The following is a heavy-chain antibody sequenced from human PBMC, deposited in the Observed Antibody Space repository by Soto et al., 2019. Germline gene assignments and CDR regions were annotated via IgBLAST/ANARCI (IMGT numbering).Heavy chain of an antibody. CDR2: INAGNGNT. D-gene: IGHD6-13*01. CDR3: ARTPGYSSSWYTGGDY. J-gene: IGHJ4*02. Sequence: QVQLVQSGAEVKKPGSSVKVSCKASGGTFSSYAISWVRQAPGQGLEWMGWINAGNGNTKYSQKFQGRVTITRDTSASTAYMELSSLRSEDTAVYYCARTPGYSSSWYTGGDYWGQGTLVTVSS. V-gene: IGHV1-3*01. CDR1: GGTFSSYA.